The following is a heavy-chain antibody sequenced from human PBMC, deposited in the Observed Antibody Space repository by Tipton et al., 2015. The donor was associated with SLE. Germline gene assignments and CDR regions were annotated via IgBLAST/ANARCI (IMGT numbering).Heavy chain of an antibody. V-gene: IGHV4-61*01. CDR1: GGSISSGSYY. Sequence: LRLSCTVPGGSISSGSYYWSWIRQPPGKGLEWIGEINHSGSTNYNPSLKSRVTISVDTSKNQFSLKLSSVTAADTAVYYCARVANWGLFDYWGQGTLVTVSS. CDR2: INHSGST. D-gene: IGHD7-27*01. CDR3: ARVANWGLFDY. J-gene: IGHJ4*02.